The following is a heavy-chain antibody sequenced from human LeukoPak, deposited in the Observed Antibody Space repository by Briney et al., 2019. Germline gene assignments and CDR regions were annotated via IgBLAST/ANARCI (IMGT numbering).Heavy chain of an antibody. Sequence: GASVKVSCKASGYTFTSYDINWVRQATGQGLEWVGWMNPNSGNTGYAQNFQGRVTMTRNTSISTAYMGLSSLRSEDTAVYYCARGSRRDGYSTWGYWGQGTLVTVSS. CDR3: ARGSRRDGYSTWGY. CDR1: GYTFTSYD. J-gene: IGHJ4*02. V-gene: IGHV1-8*01. D-gene: IGHD5-24*01. CDR2: MNPNSGNT.